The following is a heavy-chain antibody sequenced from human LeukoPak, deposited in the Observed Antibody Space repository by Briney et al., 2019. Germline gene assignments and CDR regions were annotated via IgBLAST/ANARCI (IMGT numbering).Heavy chain of an antibody. Sequence: ASVKVSCKASGYTFTGYYMHWVRQAPGQGLEWMGWINPDSGGTNFAQKFQGRVTMTRDTSTSTAYMELSRLRSDDTAVYYCARGTTRWNYFDYWGQGTLVTVSS. CDR2: INPDSGGT. V-gene: IGHV1-2*02. J-gene: IGHJ4*02. D-gene: IGHD4-11*01. CDR3: ARGTTRWNYFDY. CDR1: GYTFTGYY.